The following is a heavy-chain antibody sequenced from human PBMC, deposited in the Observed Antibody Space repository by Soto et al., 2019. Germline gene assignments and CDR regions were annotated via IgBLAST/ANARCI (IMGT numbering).Heavy chain of an antibody. CDR3: ESTVYYCTRGTYYITNGDHDH. V-gene: IGHV4-39*01. J-gene: IGHJ4*02. D-gene: IGHD1-26*01. CDR2: IYYSGSN. CDR1: GGSISSSSYY. Sequence: SETLSLTCTVSGGSISSSSYYWGWIRQPPGKGLEWIGSIYYSGSNYYSPSLKSRVTISIDTSKNPLSLKVGSVTAPDTAVDFCESTVYYCTRGTYYITNGDHDHWGQGTLVTVSS.